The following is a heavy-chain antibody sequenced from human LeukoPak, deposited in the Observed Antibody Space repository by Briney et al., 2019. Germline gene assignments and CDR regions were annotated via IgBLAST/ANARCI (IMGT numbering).Heavy chain of an antibody. D-gene: IGHD2/OR15-2a*01. J-gene: IGHJ4*02. V-gene: IGHV3-64D*09. CDR3: VKDLRSDFMGVLSRYLSY. CDR1: GFTFSSCA. Sequence: GGPLRLSCSASGFTFSSCAMHWLLQATGKGLEYVAAISRYGGSIYCADLVKRRFTISRDNSKSTLYLQMSSLRAEDTAVYLCVKDLRSDFMGVLSRYLSYWGQGTLVTVSS. CDR2: ISRYGGSI.